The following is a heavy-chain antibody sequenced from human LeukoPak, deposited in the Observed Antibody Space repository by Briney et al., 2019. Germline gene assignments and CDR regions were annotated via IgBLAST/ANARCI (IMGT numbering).Heavy chain of an antibody. J-gene: IGHJ6*03. D-gene: IGHD1-26*01. CDR3: SSTGGSYSAYYYYMDV. Sequence: SETLSLTCAVSGGSISSSNWWSWVRQPPGKGLEWIGEIYHSGSTNYNPSLKSRVTISVDTSKNQFSLKLSSVTAADTAVYYCSSTGGSYSAYYYYMDVWGKGTMVTFSS. V-gene: IGHV4-4*02. CDR1: GGSISSSNW. CDR2: IYHSGST.